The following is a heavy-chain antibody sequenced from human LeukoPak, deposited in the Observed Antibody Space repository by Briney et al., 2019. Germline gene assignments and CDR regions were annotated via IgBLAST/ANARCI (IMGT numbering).Heavy chain of an antibody. J-gene: IGHJ6*03. D-gene: IGHD2-15*01. CDR1: GFTFSNYA. CDR2: ISSSGSTI. CDR3: ARGSCSGGSCSHYYYYYMDV. Sequence: PGGSLRLSCAASGFTFSNYAMSWVRQAPGKGLEWVSYISSSGSTIYYADSVKGRFTISRDNAKNSLYLQMNSLRAEDTAVYYCARGSCSGGSCSHYYYYYMDVWGKGTTVTVSS. V-gene: IGHV3-11*01.